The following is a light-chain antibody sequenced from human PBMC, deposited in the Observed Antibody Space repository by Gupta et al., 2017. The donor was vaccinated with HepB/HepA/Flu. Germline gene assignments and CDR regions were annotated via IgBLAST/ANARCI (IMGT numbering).Light chain of an antibody. V-gene: IGKV3-11*01. CDR1: ESVTTH. CDR2: DAS. Sequence: EIVLTQSPATLSLSPGERATLSCRASESVTTHLAWHQQKAGQAHRLLIYDASNRATGSPARFSGSGSGTDSTLTISSLEPEDVAVYYCQQRYKWPLTFGGGTKVEI. CDR3: QQRYKWPLT. J-gene: IGKJ4*01.